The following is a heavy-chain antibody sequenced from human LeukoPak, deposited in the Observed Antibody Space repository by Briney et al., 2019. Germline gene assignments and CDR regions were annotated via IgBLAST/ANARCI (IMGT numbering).Heavy chain of an antibody. V-gene: IGHV3-30-3*01. Sequence: GGSLRLSCAASGFTFSSYAMHWVRQAPGKGLEWVAVISYDGSNKYYADSVKGRFTISRDNSKNTLYLQMKGLRAEDTAVYYCARDRAWTQGYSSSWYYWGQGTLVTVSS. CDR1: GFTFSSYA. CDR2: ISYDGSNK. D-gene: IGHD6-13*01. J-gene: IGHJ4*02. CDR3: ARDRAWTQGYSSSWYY.